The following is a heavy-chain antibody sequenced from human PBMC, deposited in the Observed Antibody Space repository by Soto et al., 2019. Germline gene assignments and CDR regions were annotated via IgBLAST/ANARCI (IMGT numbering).Heavy chain of an antibody. CDR2: VSYSGST. D-gene: IGHD1-1*01. CDR1: GGSISSGGYY. J-gene: IGHJ4*02. CDR3: ARCWNGNFDY. V-gene: IGHV4-31*03. Sequence: QVQLQESGPGLVKPSQTLSLTCTVSGGSISSGGYYWSWIRQHPGTGLEWIGYVSYSGSTSYNPSLKSRVTISVDTSKNQFSLKLSSVTAADTAVYYCARCWNGNFDYWGQGTLVTVSS.